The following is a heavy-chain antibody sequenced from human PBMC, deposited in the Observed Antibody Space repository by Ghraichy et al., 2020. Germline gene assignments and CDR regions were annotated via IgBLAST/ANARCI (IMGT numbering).Heavy chain of an antibody. CDR3: AKDRSSRVRGAPKIFDY. Sequence: GGSLRLSCAASGFTFDDYTMHWVRQAPGKGLEWVSLISWDGGSTYYADSVKGRFTISRDNSKNSLYLQMNSLRTEDTALYYCAKDRSSRVRGAPKIFDYWGQGTLVTVSS. J-gene: IGHJ4*02. D-gene: IGHD3-10*01. CDR2: ISWDGGST. CDR1: GFTFDDYT. V-gene: IGHV3-43*01.